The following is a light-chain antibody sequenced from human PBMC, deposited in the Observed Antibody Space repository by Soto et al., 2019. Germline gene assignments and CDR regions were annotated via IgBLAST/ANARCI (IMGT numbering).Light chain of an antibody. CDR1: QAVNTR. J-gene: IGKJ3*01. V-gene: IGKV3D-11*01. CDR2: LAS. Sequence: EIVLTQSPATLSSFPGDRVTLSCRASQAVNTRLAWYQHRPGQAPRLLIYLASNRAAGVPARFSGSGSGTDFTLTISDVEPEDFAVYYCQQYNNWPLFTFGPGTKVDIK. CDR3: QQYNNWPLFT.